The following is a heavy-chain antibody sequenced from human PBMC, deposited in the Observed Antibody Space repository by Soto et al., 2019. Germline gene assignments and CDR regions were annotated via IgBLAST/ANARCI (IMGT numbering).Heavy chain of an antibody. Sequence: GGSLRLSCAASGFTFSSYAMSWVRQAPGKGLEWVSAISGSGGSTYYADSVKGRFTISRDNSKNTLYLQMNSLRAEDTAVYYCAKANCSSTSSYLGFDYWGPGILLTV. CDR2: ISGSGGST. D-gene: IGHD2-2*01. J-gene: IGHJ4*02. V-gene: IGHV3-23*01. CDR1: GFTFSSYA. CDR3: AKANCSSTSSYLGFDY.